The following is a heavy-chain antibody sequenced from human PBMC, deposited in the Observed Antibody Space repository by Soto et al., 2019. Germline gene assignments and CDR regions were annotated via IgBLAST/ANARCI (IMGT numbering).Heavy chain of an antibody. Sequence: EVQLLESGGGLVQPGGSLRLSCAASGFTFNNYAMTWVRQAPGKGLEWVSAISGGGDTTSYADSVKGRLTVSIDGSKNTLYLQMSSLRAEDTALYYCAKGRRSSGSITPRVDFWGQGTLVTVSS. J-gene: IGHJ4*02. CDR2: ISGGGDTT. CDR3: AKGRRSSGSITPRVDF. D-gene: IGHD3-10*01. CDR1: GFTFNNYA. V-gene: IGHV3-23*01.